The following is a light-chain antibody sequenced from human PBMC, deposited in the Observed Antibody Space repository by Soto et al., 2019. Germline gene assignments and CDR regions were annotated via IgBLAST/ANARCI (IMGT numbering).Light chain of an antibody. V-gene: IGLV2-8*01. CDR2: DVT. CDR3: SSYAGSSIPVA. CDR1: SSDVGGYNF. J-gene: IGLJ2*01. Sequence: QSVLTQPPSASGSPGQSVTISCTGASSDVGGYNFVSWYQHHPGKAPRLMIYDVTQRPSGVPDRFSGSKSGNKASLTVSGLQVDDEAYYYCSSYAGSSIPVAFGGGTKVTVL.